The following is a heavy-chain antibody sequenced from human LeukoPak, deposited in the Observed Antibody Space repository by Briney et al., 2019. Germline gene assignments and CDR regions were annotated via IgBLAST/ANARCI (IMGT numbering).Heavy chain of an antibody. CDR3: AKGSYHCSNNCPQYYYYMDV. CDR1: GFTFSDYY. D-gene: IGHD1-20*01. Sequence: GGSLRLSCAASGFTFSDYYMSWIRQAPGKGLEWVSYISSSGSTIYYADSVKGRFTISRDNAKNSLYLQMNSLRVEDTAVYYCAKGSYHCSNNCPQYYYYMDVWGKGTTVIVSS. CDR2: ISSSGSTI. V-gene: IGHV3-11*04. J-gene: IGHJ6*03.